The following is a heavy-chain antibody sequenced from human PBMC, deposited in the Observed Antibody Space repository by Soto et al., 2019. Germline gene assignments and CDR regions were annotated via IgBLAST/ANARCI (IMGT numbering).Heavy chain of an antibody. Sequence: SETLSLTCTVSGGSISSGGYYWSWIRQHPGKGLEWIGYIYYSGSTYYNPSLKSRVTISVDTSKNQFSLKLSSVTAADTAVYYCARLSSWFGEYWGQGTLVTVSS. D-gene: IGHD3-10*01. J-gene: IGHJ4*02. CDR1: GGSISSGGYY. CDR3: ARLSSWFGEY. V-gene: IGHV4-31*03. CDR2: IYYSGST.